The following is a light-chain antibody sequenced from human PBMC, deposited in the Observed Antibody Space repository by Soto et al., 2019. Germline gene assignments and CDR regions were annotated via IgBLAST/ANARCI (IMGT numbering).Light chain of an antibody. J-gene: IGKJ2*01. CDR2: GPS. CDR1: QSVSSSY. CDR3: QQYGSSPLYT. V-gene: IGKV3-20*01. Sequence: EIVLTQSPGTLSLSPGERATLSCRASQSVSSSYLAWYQQKPGQAPRLLIYGPSARATGIPDRFSGSGSGTDFTLTISRLEPEDFAVYSCQQYGSSPLYTFGQGTKLEIK.